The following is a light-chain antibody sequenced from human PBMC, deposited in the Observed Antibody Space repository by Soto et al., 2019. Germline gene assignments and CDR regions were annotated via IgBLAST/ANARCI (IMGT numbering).Light chain of an antibody. Sequence: EIILTHSHATLSVSPWGRATLSCRASQSVTSNFAWYQQKPGQAPRLLIYDASTRATGIPARFSGSGSGTEFTLTISSLQSEDFAVYYCQQYDNGTPWTFGRGTKVDIK. CDR1: QSVTSN. V-gene: IGKV3-15*01. CDR3: QQYDNGTPWT. J-gene: IGKJ1*01. CDR2: DAS.